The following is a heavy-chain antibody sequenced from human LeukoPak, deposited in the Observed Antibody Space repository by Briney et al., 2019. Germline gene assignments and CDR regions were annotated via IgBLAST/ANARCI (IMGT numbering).Heavy chain of an antibody. Sequence: PGGSLRLSCAASGFTFTNYWMHWVRQDPGKGLVWVSRINSDGSSTSYADSVKGRFTISRDNAQNSLYLQMNNLRAEDTAVYYCARDRWFGESLPAHFDYWGQGTLVTVSS. CDR1: GFTFTNYW. V-gene: IGHV3-74*01. CDR2: INSDGSST. J-gene: IGHJ4*02. CDR3: ARDRWFGESLPAHFDY. D-gene: IGHD3-10*01.